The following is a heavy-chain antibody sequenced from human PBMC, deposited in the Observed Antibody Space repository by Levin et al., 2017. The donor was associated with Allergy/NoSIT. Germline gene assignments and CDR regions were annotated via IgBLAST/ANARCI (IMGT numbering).Heavy chain of an antibody. CDR1: CDSVSSYY. CDR3: ATVKWGTGTWHFDD. J-gene: IGHJ4*02. Sequence: SQTLSLTCTVSCDSVSSYYWSWIRQPPGKGLEWIGHIYSSGSTNYNPSLKSRVTISRDTSNNQVSLKLRSVTAADTAVYYCATVKWGTGTWHFDDWGQGTLVTVSS. V-gene: IGHV4-59*02. D-gene: IGHD1-7*01. CDR2: IYSSGST.